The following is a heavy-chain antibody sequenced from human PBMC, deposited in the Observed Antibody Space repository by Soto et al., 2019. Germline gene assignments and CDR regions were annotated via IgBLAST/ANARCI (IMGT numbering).Heavy chain of an antibody. Sequence: ASVKVSCKASGYTFTGHYIHWVRQAPEQGPEWMGEIGPESGATRYAQKFQGRVTMTRDTSISTAYMELSRLRSDDTAVYYCARAPYDFWSGYYGDSYYFDYWGQGTLVTVSS. J-gene: IGHJ4*02. D-gene: IGHD3-3*01. V-gene: IGHV1-2*02. CDR2: IGPESGAT. CDR1: GYTFTGHY. CDR3: ARAPYDFWSGYYGDSYYFDY.